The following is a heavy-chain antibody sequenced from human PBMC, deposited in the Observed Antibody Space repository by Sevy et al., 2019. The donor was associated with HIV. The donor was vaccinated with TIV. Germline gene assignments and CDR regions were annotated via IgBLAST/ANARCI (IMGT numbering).Heavy chain of an antibody. J-gene: IGHJ4*02. CDR2: ISPMNGDT. CDR1: GYTFTGYY. Sequence: ASLKVCGKASGYTFTGYYIHWVRQAPGQGLEWMGRISPMNGDTDYAQKFQGRVTRTRDTSISAAYLVVTRLRSDDTATYYCARADCSDGSCYEGAYWGQGTLVTVSS. D-gene: IGHD2-15*01. CDR3: ARADCSDGSCYEGAY. V-gene: IGHV1-2*06.